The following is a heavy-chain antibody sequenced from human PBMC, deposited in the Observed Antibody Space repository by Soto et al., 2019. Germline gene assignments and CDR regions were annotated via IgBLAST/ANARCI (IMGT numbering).Heavy chain of an antibody. CDR2: TYYRSKWYN. D-gene: IGHD1-1*01. Sequence: SRTLSLTCAISGDSVSSNSAAWNWIRQSPSRGLEWLGRTYYRSKWYNDYAVSVKSRITINPDTPKNQFSLQLNSVTPEDTAVYYCARDRRDGYNPTGYYYYYGMDVWGQGTTVTVSS. CDR3: ARDRRDGYNPTGYYYYYGMDV. V-gene: IGHV6-1*01. CDR1: GDSVSSNSAA. J-gene: IGHJ6*02.